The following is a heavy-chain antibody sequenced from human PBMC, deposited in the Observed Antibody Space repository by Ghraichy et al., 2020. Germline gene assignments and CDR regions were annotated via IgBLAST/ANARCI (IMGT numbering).Heavy chain of an antibody. J-gene: IGHJ4*02. V-gene: IGHV3-33*08. CDR1: GFTFSSYG. Sequence: GESLNISCAASGFTFSSYGMHWVRQAPGKGLEWVAVIWYDGSNKYYADSVKGRFTISRDNSKNTLYLQMNSLRAEDTAVYYCARDTRYSSSPGSFDYWGQGTLVTVSS. D-gene: IGHD6-6*01. CDR3: ARDTRYSSSPGSFDY. CDR2: IWYDGSNK.